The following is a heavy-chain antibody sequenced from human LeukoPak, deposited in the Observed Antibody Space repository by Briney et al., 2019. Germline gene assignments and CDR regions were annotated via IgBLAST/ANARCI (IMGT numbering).Heavy chain of an antibody. J-gene: IGHJ4*02. V-gene: IGHV1-69*04. CDR1: GGTFSSYA. Sequence: SVKVSCKASGGTFSSYAISWVRQAPGQGLEWMGRIILILGIANYAQKLQGRVTITADKSTSTAYMELSSLRSEDTAVYYCARSPTLYDYVWGSYRFDYWGQGTLVTVSS. CDR3: ARSPTLYDYVWGSYRFDY. CDR2: IILILGIA. D-gene: IGHD3-16*02.